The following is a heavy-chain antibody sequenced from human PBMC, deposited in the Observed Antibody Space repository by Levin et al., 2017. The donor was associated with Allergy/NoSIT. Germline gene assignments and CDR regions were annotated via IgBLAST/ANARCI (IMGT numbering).Heavy chain of an antibody. CDR3: ARGWRWLQSYFDY. CDR2: ISYDGSNK. D-gene: IGHD5-24*01. J-gene: IGHJ4*02. V-gene: IGHV3-30*03. Sequence: GGSLRLSCAASGFTFSSYGMHWVRQAPGKGLEWVAVISYDGSNKYYADSVKGRFTISRDNSKNTLYLQMNSLRAEDTAVYYCARGWRWLQSYFDYWGQGTLVTVSS. CDR1: GFTFSSYG.